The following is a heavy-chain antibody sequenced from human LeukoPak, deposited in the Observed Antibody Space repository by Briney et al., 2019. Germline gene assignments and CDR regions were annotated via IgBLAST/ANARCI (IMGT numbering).Heavy chain of an antibody. Sequence: SVKVSCKASGGTFSSYAISWVRQAPGQGLEWMGGIIPIFGTANYAQKFQDRVTITADESTSTAYMELSSLRSEDTAVYYCARYHCSGGSCDCFNLWGQGTMVTVSS. CDR1: GGTFSSYA. D-gene: IGHD2-15*01. V-gene: IGHV1-69*13. CDR2: IIPIFGTA. J-gene: IGHJ3*01. CDR3: ARYHCSGGSCDCFNL.